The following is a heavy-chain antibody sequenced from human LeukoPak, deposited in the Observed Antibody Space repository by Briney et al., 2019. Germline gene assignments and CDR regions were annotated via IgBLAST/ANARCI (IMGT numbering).Heavy chain of an antibody. D-gene: IGHD6-6*01. CDR3: ASPGVVSSSTSPYDFDY. CDR1: GYSFTNYW. CDR2: IYPGDSDT. V-gene: IGHV5-51*01. J-gene: IGHJ4*02. Sequence: GESLKISCKASGYSFTNYWIGWVRQMPGKGLEWMGIIYPGDSDTRYSPSFQGQVTISADKSISTAYLQWSSLKASDTAMYYCASPGVVSSSTSPYDFDYWGQGTLVTVSS.